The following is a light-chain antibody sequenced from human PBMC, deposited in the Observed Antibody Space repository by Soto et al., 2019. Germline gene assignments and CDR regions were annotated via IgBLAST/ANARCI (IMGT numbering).Light chain of an antibody. CDR1: SSDVGSYNL. CDR3: CSYAGSTSYWV. J-gene: IGLJ3*02. Sequence: QSVLTQPASVSGSPGQSITISCTGTSSDVGSYNLVSWYQQHPGKAPKLMIYEVSQRPSGVSNRFSGSKSGNTASLTISGLQAEDEADYYCCSYAGSTSYWVFGGGTQLTVL. V-gene: IGLV2-23*02. CDR2: EVS.